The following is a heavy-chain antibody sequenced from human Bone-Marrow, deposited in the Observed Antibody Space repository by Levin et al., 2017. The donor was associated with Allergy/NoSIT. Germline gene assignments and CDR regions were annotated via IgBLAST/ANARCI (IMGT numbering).Heavy chain of an antibody. Sequence: PGGSLRLSCTSSKFTFRDYYMGWIRQAPGKGLEWVSYITTGDTIYYAESVKGRFSTSRDNDKSSLYLQMNSLTADDTAVYYCARSGGYSSYFDYWGQGTLVTVSS. D-gene: IGHD2-21*01. V-gene: IGHV3-11*01. J-gene: IGHJ4*02. CDR3: ARSGGYSSYFDY. CDR2: ITTGDTI. CDR1: KFTFRDYY.